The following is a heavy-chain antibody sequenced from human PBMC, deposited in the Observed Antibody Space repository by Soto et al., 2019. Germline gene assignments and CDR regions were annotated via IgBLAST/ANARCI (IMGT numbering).Heavy chain of an antibody. D-gene: IGHD2-15*01. V-gene: IGHV4-30-4*01. J-gene: IGHJ1*01. CDR1: GGSISSGDYY. CDR3: ARVGDTEYLGYCSGGSCYSSDTGYFQH. Sequence: QVQLQESGPGLVKPSQTLSLTCTVSGGSISSGDYYWSWIRQPPGKGLEWIGYIYYSGSTYYNPSLKSRVTISVDTSKNQFSLKLSSVTAADTAVYYCARVGDTEYLGYCSGGSCYSSDTGYFQHWGQGTLVTVSS. CDR2: IYYSGST.